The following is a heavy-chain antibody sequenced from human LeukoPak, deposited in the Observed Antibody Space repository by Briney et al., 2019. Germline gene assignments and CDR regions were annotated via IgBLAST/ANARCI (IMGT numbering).Heavy chain of an antibody. D-gene: IGHD3-3*01. CDR1: GGSFGGYY. J-gene: IGHJ3*02. CDR3: AKRRFLEWLSPHAFDI. CDR2: INHSGST. V-gene: IGHV4-34*01. Sequence: SETLFLTCAVYGGSFGGYYWSWIRQPPGKGLEWIGEINHSGSTICNPSLKSRVTISVDTSKNQFSLKLTSVTAADTAVYFCAKRRFLEWLSPHAFDIWGQGTMVTVSS.